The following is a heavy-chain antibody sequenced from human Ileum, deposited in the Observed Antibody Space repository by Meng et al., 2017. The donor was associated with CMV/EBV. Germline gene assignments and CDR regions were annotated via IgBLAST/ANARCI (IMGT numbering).Heavy chain of an antibody. J-gene: IGHJ6*02. CDR1: GYTFTRYY. CDR3: ASNSMSPYRAHGMDV. Sequence: ASAKVSCKASGYTFTRYYMEWVRQAPGQGLEWMGMISISVGTTSYAQKFQGRGTMTRDTSTNTVHMELSSLTSEDTAVYYCASNSMSPYRAHGMDVWGQGTTVTVSS. V-gene: IGHV1-46*01. CDR2: ISISVGTT. D-gene: IGHD4-11*01.